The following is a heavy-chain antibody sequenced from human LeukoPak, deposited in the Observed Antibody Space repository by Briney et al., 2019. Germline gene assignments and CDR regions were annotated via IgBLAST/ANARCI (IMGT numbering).Heavy chain of an antibody. CDR3: ARIREVPAANYF. CDR2: IFYSGST. CDR1: DGSISSSGYS. V-gene: IGHV4-39*01. J-gene: IGHJ4*02. Sequence: SETLSLNCTVSDGSISSSGYSWGWIRQPPGKGLEWIGSIFYSGSTYYNPSLKGRVTISVDTSKNQFSLKLTSVTAADTAVYYCARIREVPAANYFWGQGTLVTVSS. D-gene: IGHD2-2*01.